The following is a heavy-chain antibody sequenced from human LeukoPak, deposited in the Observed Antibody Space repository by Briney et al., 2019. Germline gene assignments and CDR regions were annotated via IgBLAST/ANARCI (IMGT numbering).Heavy chain of an antibody. CDR1: GGTFSSYA. CDR2: IIPIFGTA. Sequence: SVKVSCKASGGTFSSYAISWVRQAPGQGLEWMGGIIPIFGTANYAQKFQGRVTITTDESTSTAYMELGSLRSEDTAVYYCARGCSGGSCYDYYFDYWGQGTLVTVSS. V-gene: IGHV1-69*05. D-gene: IGHD2-15*01. J-gene: IGHJ4*02. CDR3: ARGCSGGSCYDYYFDY.